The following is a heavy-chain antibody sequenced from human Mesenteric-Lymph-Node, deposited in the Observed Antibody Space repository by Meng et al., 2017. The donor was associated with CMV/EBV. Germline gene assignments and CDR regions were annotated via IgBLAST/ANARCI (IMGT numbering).Heavy chain of an antibody. CDR1: GFILSSYS. J-gene: IGHJ5*02. CDR3: TRGGSWFDP. Sequence: GESLKISCVASGFILSSYSVNWVRQAPGKGLEWVSSISTSSTYIYYADSVKGRFTISRDNAKNSLYLQMDSLRTEDTALYYCTRGGSWFDPWGQGTLVTVSS. CDR2: ISTSSTYI. V-gene: IGHV3-21*01. D-gene: IGHD3-10*01.